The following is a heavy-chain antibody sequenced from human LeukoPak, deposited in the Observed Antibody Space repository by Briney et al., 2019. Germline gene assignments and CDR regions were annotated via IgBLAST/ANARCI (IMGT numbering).Heavy chain of an antibody. Sequence: GSLRLSCTVSGGSMSSYSWSWIRQPPGEGLEWIGFIYYSGSTNYNPSLKSRVTISVDTSKNQFSLKVNSVTAADTAVYYCARHRTSGWGLDYWGQGTLVTVSS. V-gene: IGHV4-59*08. CDR3: ARHRTSGWGLDY. D-gene: IGHD6-19*01. CDR1: GGSMSSYS. J-gene: IGHJ4*02. CDR2: IYYSGST.